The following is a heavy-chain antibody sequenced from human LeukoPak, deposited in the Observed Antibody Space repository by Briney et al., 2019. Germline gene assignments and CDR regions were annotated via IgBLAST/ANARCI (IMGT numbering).Heavy chain of an antibody. V-gene: IGHV3-21*01. D-gene: IGHD6-13*01. CDR2: MSGSSNYI. J-gene: IGHJ4*02. CDR1: GFTFSSYS. Sequence: GGSLRLSCAASGFTFSSYSMTWVRQAPGRGLKWVSFMSGSSNYIYYADSVKGRFTISRDNAKNSLYLQMNRLRAEDTAVYYCARVGSTWSYFDYWGQGTLVTVSS. CDR3: ARVGSTWSYFDY.